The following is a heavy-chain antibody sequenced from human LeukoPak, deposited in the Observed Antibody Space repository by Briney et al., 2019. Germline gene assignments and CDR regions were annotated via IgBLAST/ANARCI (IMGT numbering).Heavy chain of an antibody. V-gene: IGHV1-18*01. D-gene: IGHD6-13*01. Sequence: GASVKVSCKASGYTFTSYGVSWVRQAPGQGLEWMGWISAYNGNTNYAQKLQGRVTMTTDTSTSTAYMELRSLRSDDTAVYYCARDLIAAAGTPLDYWGQGTLVTVSS. CDR3: ARDLIAAAGTPLDY. CDR1: GYTFTSYG. J-gene: IGHJ4*02. CDR2: ISAYNGNT.